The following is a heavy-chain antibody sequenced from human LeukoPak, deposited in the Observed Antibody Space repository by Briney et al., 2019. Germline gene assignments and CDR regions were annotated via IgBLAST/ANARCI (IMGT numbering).Heavy chain of an antibody. V-gene: IGHV1-46*01. J-gene: IGHJ6*03. Sequence: ASVKVSCKASGYSFTGYYMHWVRQAPGQGLEWMGIINPSGGSTSYAQKFQGRVTMTRDMSTSTLYMELSSLRSEDTAAYYCARSFGASQQYTSSWYYYYMDVWGKGTTVTVSS. CDR1: GYSFTGYY. CDR3: ARSFGASQQYTSSWYYYYMDV. CDR2: INPSGGST. D-gene: IGHD6-13*01.